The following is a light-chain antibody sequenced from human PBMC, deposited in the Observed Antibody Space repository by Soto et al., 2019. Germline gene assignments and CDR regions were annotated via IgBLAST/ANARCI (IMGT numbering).Light chain of an antibody. CDR1: QSVSSY. V-gene: IGKV3-11*01. CDR3: QQYGSSPYT. J-gene: IGKJ2*01. CDR2: DAS. Sequence: EIVLTQSPATLSLSPGERATLSFRASQSVSSYLAWYQQKPGQAPRLLIYDASNSATGIPARFSGRGSGTEFTLTSSRLEPEDFAVYCCQQYGSSPYTFGLGTKVDIK.